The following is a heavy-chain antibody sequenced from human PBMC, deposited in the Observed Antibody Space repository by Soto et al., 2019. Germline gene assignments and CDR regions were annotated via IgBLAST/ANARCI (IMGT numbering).Heavy chain of an antibody. V-gene: IGHV4-39*01. D-gene: IGHD3-10*01. CDR3: ATLWFGELEAYYYGMDV. CDR1: GGSISSSSYY. CDR2: IYYSGST. Sequence: PSETLSLTCTVSGGSISSSSYYWGWIRQPPGKGLEWIGSIYYSGSTYYNPSLKSRVTISVDTSKNQFSLKLSSVTAADTAVYYCATLWFGELEAYYYGMDVWGQGTTVTV. J-gene: IGHJ6*02.